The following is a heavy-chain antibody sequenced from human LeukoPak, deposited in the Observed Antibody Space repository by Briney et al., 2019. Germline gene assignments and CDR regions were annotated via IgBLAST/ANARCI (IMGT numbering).Heavy chain of an antibody. Sequence: GGPVKVFCKGTGYTLTRHYIHWGGQGPGQRVLGVGKINPSGGSTSYAQKFQGRVTMTRDTSTSTVYMELSSLRSEDTAVYYCARDFTAFSGYYFDYWGQGTLVTVSS. V-gene: IGHV1-46*01. D-gene: IGHD3-22*01. CDR1: GYTLTRHY. J-gene: IGHJ4*02. CDR2: INPSGGST. CDR3: ARDFTAFSGYYFDY.